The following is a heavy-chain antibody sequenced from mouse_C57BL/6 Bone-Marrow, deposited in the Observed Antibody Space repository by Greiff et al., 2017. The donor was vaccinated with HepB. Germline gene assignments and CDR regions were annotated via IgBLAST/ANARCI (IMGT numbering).Heavy chain of an antibody. J-gene: IGHJ4*01. CDR2: IDPSDSYT. CDR3: AKINYYGSSYGAMDY. CDR1: GYTFTSYW. D-gene: IGHD1-1*01. V-gene: IGHV1-59*01. Sequence: VQLQQPGAELVRPGTSVKLSCKASGYTFTSYWMHWVKQRPGQGLEWIGVIDPSDSYTNYNQKFKGKATLTVDTSSSTAYMQLSSLTSEDSAVYYCAKINYYGSSYGAMDYWGQGTSVTVSS.